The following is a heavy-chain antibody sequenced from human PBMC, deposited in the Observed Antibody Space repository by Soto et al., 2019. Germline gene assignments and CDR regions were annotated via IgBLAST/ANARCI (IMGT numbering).Heavy chain of an antibody. CDR2: IYYNDDR. CDR3: AHSDGGYEIIYFDF. CDR1: GFSFTSAGVA. V-gene: IGHV2-5*01. Sequence: GPTLVKPTQTLTLTCTFSGFSFTSAGVAVGWIRQTPGGALEWLTLIYYNDDRRFSPSLKTRLTITGDTSKNQVVLSLTNVDPGDTATYFCAHSDGGYEIIYFDFWGQGIPVTVSS. D-gene: IGHD5-12*01. J-gene: IGHJ4*02.